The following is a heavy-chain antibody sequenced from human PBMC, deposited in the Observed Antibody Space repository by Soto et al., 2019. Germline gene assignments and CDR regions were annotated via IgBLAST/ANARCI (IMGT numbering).Heavy chain of an antibody. Sequence: ASVKVSCKASGYTFTSYGISWVRQAPGQGLEWMGWISAYNGNTNYAQKLQGRVTMTTDTSTSTAYMELRSLRSDDTAVYYCARLAGSSWYHYYYGMDVWGQGTTVTVSS. J-gene: IGHJ6*02. CDR2: ISAYNGNT. D-gene: IGHD6-13*01. V-gene: IGHV1-18*01. CDR3: ARLAGSSWYHYYYGMDV. CDR1: GYTFTSYG.